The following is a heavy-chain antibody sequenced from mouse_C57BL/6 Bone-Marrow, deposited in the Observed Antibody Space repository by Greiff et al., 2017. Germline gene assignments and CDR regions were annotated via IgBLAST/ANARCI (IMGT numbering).Heavy chain of an antibody. CDR1: GYTFTDYE. CDR2: IDPETGGT. J-gene: IGHJ3*01. V-gene: IGHV1-15*01. D-gene: IGHD1-1*01. CDR3: TRYGSSYCWCAY. Sequence: VKLQESGAELVRPGASVTLSCKASGYTFTDYEMHWVKQTPVHGLEWIGAIDPETGGTAYNQKFKGKAILTADKSSSTAYMELRSLTSEDSAVYYCTRYGSSYCWCAYWGQGTLVTVSA.